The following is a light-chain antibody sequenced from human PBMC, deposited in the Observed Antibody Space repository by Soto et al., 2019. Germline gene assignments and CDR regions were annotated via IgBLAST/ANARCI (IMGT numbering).Light chain of an antibody. CDR1: QSISSW. CDR3: QQYNSYPYI. V-gene: IGKV1-5*03. CDR2: KAS. J-gene: IGKJ2*01. Sequence: DIQMTQSTSTLSASVGDRVTITCRASQSISSWLAWYQQKPGKAPKLLIYKASSLESGVPSRFSDSGSGTEFTLTFSSLQTDDFATYYCQQYNSYPYIFCQGTKQESK.